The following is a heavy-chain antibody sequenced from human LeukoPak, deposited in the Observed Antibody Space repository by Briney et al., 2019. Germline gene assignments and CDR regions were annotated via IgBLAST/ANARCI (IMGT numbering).Heavy chain of an antibody. D-gene: IGHD3-10*01. V-gene: IGHV3-23*01. Sequence: GGSLRLSCAASGFTFSSYAMSWVRQAQGKALEWVSAISGSGGSTYYADSVKGRFTISRDNSKNTLYLQMNSLRAEDTAVYYCGKDRGRYRYGSGSYLFDYWGQGTLVTVSS. J-gene: IGHJ4*02. CDR2: ISGSGGST. CDR3: GKDRGRYRYGSGSYLFDY. CDR1: GFTFSSYA.